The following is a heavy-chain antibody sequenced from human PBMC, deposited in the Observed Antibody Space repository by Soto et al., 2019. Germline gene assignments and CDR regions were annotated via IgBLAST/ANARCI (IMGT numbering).Heavy chain of an antibody. Sequence: GASVKVSCKASGGTFSSYSISWVRQAPGQGLEWMGGIIPIFGTANYAQKFQGRVTITADESTSTAYMELSSLRSEDTAVYYCARLGYYDSSGPFYYGMDVWGPGTTVTVPS. CDR2: IIPIFGTA. CDR3: ARLGYYDSSGPFYYGMDV. CDR1: GGTFSSYS. D-gene: IGHD3-22*01. J-gene: IGHJ6*01. V-gene: IGHV1-69*13.